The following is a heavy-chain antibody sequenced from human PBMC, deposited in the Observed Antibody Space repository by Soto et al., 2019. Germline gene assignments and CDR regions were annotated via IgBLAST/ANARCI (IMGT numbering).Heavy chain of an antibody. V-gene: IGHV1-58*02. D-gene: IGHD3-10*01. CDR3: ASQGRGTDYYGMDV. CDR2: IVVGSGNT. Sequence: VKVSCKASGFTFTSSAMQWVRQARGQRLEWIGWIVVGSGNTNYAQKFQERVTITRDMSTSTAYMELSSLRSEDTAVYYCASQGRGTDYYGMDVWGQGTTVTVSS. CDR1: GFTFTSSA. J-gene: IGHJ6*02.